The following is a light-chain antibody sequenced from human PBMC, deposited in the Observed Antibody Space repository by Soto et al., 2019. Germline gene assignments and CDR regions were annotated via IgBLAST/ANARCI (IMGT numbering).Light chain of an antibody. V-gene: IGLV6-57*04. CDR2: EDD. CDR3: QSYDSSNLWI. J-gene: IGLJ3*02. Sequence: NFMLTQPHSVSESPGKTVIISCTRSSGSIASTYVQWYRQRPGSAPTTVIYEDDQRPSGVPDRFSGSIDSSSNSASLTISGLETEDEADYYCQSYDSSNLWIFGGGTKLTVL. CDR1: SGSIASTY.